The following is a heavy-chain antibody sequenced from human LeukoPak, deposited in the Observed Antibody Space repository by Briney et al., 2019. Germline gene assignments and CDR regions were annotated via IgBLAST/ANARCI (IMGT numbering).Heavy chain of an antibody. CDR3: TRALGSSTTNRYMDV. J-gene: IGHJ6*03. V-gene: IGHV3-74*01. CDR2: INSDGTGT. CDR1: GFTVSSYW. Sequence: GGSLRLSCAASGFTVSSYWMHWVRQAPGKGLVWVSRINSDGTGTNYADSVKGRFTISRDNAKNTLYLRMNSLRAEDTAVYYCTRALGSSTTNRYMDVWGKGTTVTVSS. D-gene: IGHD2-2*01.